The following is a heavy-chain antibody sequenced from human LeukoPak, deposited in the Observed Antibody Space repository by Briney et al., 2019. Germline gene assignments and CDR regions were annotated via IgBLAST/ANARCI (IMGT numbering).Heavy chain of an antibody. CDR1: GFSFSSYA. D-gene: IGHD1-26*01. J-gene: IGHJ3*02. CDR2: ISGSGGST. V-gene: IGHV3-23*01. CDR3: AREVGATDAFDI. Sequence: GGSLRLSCAASGFSFSSYAMSWVRQAPGKGLEWVSAISGSGGSTYYADSVNGRFTISRDNSKNTLYLQMNSLRAEDTAVYYCAREVGATDAFDIWGQGTMVTVSS.